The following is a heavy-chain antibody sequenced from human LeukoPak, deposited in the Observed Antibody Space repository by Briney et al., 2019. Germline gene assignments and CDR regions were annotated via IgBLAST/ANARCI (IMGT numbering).Heavy chain of an antibody. D-gene: IGHD2-2*02. J-gene: IGHJ5*02. CDR2: IYHSGST. V-gene: IGHV4-30-2*01. CDR1: GGSISSGGYS. Sequence: PSQTLSLTCAVSGGSISSGGYSWSWIRQPPGKGLEWIGYIYHSGSTYYNPSLKSRVTISVDRSKNQFSLKLSSVTAADTAVYYCARGILYCSSTSCYRGWFDPWGQGTLVTVSS. CDR3: ARGILYCSSTSCYRGWFDP.